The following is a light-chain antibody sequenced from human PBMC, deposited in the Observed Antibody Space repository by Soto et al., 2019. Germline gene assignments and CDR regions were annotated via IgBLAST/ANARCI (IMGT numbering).Light chain of an antibody. Sequence: EIVLTQSPATLSLSPGERATLSCRASQSVSSYLAWYQQKPGQAPRLLIYDASNRATGIPARFSGSGSGTDFTFTISSLEPEDFAVYYCQRRSNWLSFGGGTKVEIK. CDR2: DAS. CDR1: QSVSSY. CDR3: QRRSNWLS. V-gene: IGKV3-11*01. J-gene: IGKJ4*01.